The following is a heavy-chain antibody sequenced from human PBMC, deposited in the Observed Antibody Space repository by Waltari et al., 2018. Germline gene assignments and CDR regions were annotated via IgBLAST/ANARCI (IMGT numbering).Heavy chain of an antibody. CDR1: GGSFSGYY. J-gene: IGHJ4*02. Sequence: QVQLQQWGAGLLKPSETLSLTCAVYGGSFSGYYWSWIRQPPGKGREWIREINQSGSTNNNPSLKGRVTISVDTSKNQFSLKLSSGTAADTAVYYCARRSGSGSIPFDYWGQGTLVTVSS. CDR3: ARRSGSGSIPFDY. CDR2: INQSGST. D-gene: IGHD3-10*01. V-gene: IGHV4-34*01.